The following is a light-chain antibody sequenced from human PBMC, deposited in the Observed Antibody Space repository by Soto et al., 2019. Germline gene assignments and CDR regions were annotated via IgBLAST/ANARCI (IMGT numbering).Light chain of an antibody. Sequence: DIVMTQSPLSLPVTPGEPASISCRSSQSLLHSNGYNYLDWYLQKPGQSPQLLIYLGSNRASGVPDRCSGRGSGTDCTLKISRVEAEDVGVYYFRQALQTPSTFGQGTRLEIK. CDR2: LGS. J-gene: IGKJ5*01. CDR1: QSLLHSNGYNY. V-gene: IGKV2-28*01. CDR3: RQALQTPST.